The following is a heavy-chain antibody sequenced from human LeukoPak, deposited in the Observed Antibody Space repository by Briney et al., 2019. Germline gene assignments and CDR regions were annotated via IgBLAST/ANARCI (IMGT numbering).Heavy chain of an antibody. J-gene: IGHJ6*04. Sequence: LAGGSLRLSCAASGFTFSSYAMSWVRQAPGKGLEWVANIKQDGSEKYYVDSVKGRFTISRDDAKNSLYLQMNSLRAEDTAVYYCARIPYYFGMDVWGKGTTVTVSS. V-gene: IGHV3-7*03. CDR2: IKQDGSEK. CDR3: ARIPYYFGMDV. CDR1: GFTFSSYA.